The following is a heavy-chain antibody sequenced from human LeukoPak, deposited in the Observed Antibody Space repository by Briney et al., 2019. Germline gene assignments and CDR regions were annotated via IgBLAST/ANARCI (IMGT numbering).Heavy chain of an antibody. Sequence: TGGSLRPSCAASGFTFSSYAMSWVRQAPGKGLVWVSRIASDGSSTTYADSVKGRFSISRDNAKNTLYLQMNSLRVEDTAVYYCARGRPHGNDYWGQGTLVTVSS. CDR2: IASDGSST. V-gene: IGHV3-74*01. D-gene: IGHD4-23*01. J-gene: IGHJ4*02. CDR3: ARGRPHGNDY. CDR1: GFTFSSYA.